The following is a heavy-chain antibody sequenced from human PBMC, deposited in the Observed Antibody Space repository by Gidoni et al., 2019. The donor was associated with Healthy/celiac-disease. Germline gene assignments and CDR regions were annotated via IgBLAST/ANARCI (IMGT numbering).Heavy chain of an antibody. J-gene: IGHJ6*02. D-gene: IGHD6-13*01. CDR2: INHGGST. V-gene: IGHV4-34*01. CDR3: ARPYWFSEQQPPPGSEGMDV. Sequence: QVQLQQWGAGLLKPSETLSLTCAVYAGSFSGYSWSWIRKPPGKGLEWIGEINHGGSTNYNPSLKSRVTISVDTSKNQFSLKLSSVTAADTAVYYCARPYWFSEQQPPPGSEGMDVWGQGTTVTVSS. CDR1: AGSFSGYS.